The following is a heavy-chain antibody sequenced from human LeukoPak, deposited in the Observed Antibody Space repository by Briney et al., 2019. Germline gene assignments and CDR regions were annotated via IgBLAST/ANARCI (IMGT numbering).Heavy chain of an antibody. Sequence: APVKVSCKASGYTFTSYYMHWVRQAPGQGLEWMGWINPNSGGTNYAQKFQGRVTMTRDTSISTAYMELSRLRSDDTAVYYCARDTAEAGGGDYWGQGTLVTVSS. J-gene: IGHJ4*02. CDR2: INPNSGGT. CDR1: GYTFTSYY. D-gene: IGHD2-8*02. CDR3: ARDTAEAGGGDY. V-gene: IGHV1-2*02.